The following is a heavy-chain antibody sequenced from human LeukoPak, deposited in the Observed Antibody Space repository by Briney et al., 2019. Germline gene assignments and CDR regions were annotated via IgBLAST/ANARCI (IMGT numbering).Heavy chain of an antibody. CDR3: ARDRGISRDLFDY. CDR1: GYTFTGYY. Sequence: ASVKVSCMASGYTFTGYYMHWVRQAPGQGLEWMGWINPNSGGTNYAQKFQGRVTMTRDTSISTAYIELSRLRSDDTAVYYCARDRGISRDLFDYWGQGTLVTASS. CDR2: INPNSGGT. V-gene: IGHV1-2*02. J-gene: IGHJ4*02. D-gene: IGHD6-13*01.